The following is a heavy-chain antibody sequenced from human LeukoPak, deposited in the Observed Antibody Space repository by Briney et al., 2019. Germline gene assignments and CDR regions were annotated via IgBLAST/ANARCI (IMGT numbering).Heavy chain of an antibody. CDR2: IYYSGST. Sequence: SETLSLTCTVSGGSISSYYWSWIRQPPGKGLEWIGYIYYSGSTNYNPSLKSRVTISVDTSKNQFSLKLSSVTAADTAVYYCARVWCSSTGCPDYWGQGTLVTVSS. J-gene: IGHJ4*02. CDR3: ARVWCSSTGCPDY. V-gene: IGHV4-59*01. CDR1: GGSISSYY. D-gene: IGHD2-2*01.